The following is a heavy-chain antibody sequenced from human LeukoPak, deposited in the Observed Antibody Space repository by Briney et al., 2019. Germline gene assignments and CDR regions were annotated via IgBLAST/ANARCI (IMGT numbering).Heavy chain of an antibody. J-gene: IGHJ4*02. D-gene: IGHD3-22*01. CDR2: IYYSGST. CDR1: GGSISSSSYY. V-gene: IGHV4-39*01. CDR3: ASLPLFYDSSGYYPGGFDY. Sequence: SETLSLTCTVSGGSISSSSYYWGWIRQPPGKGLEWIGSIYYSGSTYYNPSLKSQVTISVDTSKNQFSLKLSSVTAADTAVYYCASLPLFYDSSGYYPGGFDYWGQGTLVTVSS.